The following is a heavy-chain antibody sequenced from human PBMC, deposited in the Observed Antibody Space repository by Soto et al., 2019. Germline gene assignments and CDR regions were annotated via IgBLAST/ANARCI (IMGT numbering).Heavy chain of an antibody. CDR3: ARDTLRYYDFWSGYSPLRDYYYGMDV. CDR1: GFTFSRYE. D-gene: IGHD3-3*01. J-gene: IGHJ6*02. CDR2: ISSSGSTI. Sequence: PGGSLRLSCAASGFTFSRYEMNCVSQAPGKGLEWVSYISSSGSTIYYADSVKGRFTISRDNAKNSLYLQMNSLRAEDTAVYYCARDTLRYYDFWSGYSPLRDYYYGMDVWGQGTTVTVSS. V-gene: IGHV3-48*03.